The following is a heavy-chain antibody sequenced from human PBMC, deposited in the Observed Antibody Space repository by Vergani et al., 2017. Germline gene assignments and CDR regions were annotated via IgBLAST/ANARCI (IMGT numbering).Heavy chain of an antibody. D-gene: IGHD6-19*01. V-gene: IGHV1-69*06. CDR2: IIPIFGTA. J-gene: IGHJ5*02. Sequence: QGQLVQSGAEGKKPGSSVKVSCKASGGTFSSYAISWVRQAPGQGLEWMGGIIPIFGTANYAQKSQGRVTITADKSTSTAYMELSSLRSEDTAVYYCARHSSGWSTPDPWGQGTLVTVSP. CDR3: ARHSSGWSTPDP. CDR1: GGTFSSYA.